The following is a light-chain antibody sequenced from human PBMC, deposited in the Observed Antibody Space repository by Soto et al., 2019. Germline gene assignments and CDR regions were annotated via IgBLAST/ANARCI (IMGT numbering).Light chain of an antibody. Sequence: QSVLTQPASVSGSPGQSITISCTGTSSDVGRYNLVSWYQQHPGKAPKLIIHEVNKRPSGVSNRFSGSKSGIMASLTISGLQAEDEADYYCCSYAGVITLVFGGGTKLTVL. CDR2: EVN. CDR1: SSDVGRYNL. V-gene: IGLV2-23*02. J-gene: IGLJ2*01. CDR3: CSYAGVITLV.